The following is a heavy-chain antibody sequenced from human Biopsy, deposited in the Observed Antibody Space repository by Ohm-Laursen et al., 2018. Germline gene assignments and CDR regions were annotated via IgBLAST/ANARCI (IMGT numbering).Heavy chain of an antibody. J-gene: IGHJ4*02. V-gene: IGHV4-61*01. Sequence: TLSLTCTVSGDSVSSGSFYWTWIRQPPGQGLEYIGYIYDRGSTANYNPSLESRVTTSVDMPKNQFSLKLSSVTAADTAIYYCARGMRSSGWPYFDSWGQGTLVIVSP. D-gene: IGHD6-19*01. CDR2: IYDRGSTA. CDR3: ARGMRSSGWPYFDS. CDR1: GDSVSSGSFY.